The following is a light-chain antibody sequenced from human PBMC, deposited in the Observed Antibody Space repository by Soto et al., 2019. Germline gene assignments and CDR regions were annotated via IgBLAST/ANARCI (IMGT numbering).Light chain of an antibody. Sequence: QSVLTQPASVSGAPGQSITISCPGTSSDVGGYKFVSWYQQHPGKAPKLMIYEVSNRPSGVSSRFSGSKSGNTASLTISGLQAEDEADYYCGSYTGSIYVFGPGTKVTVL. CDR1: SSDVGGYKF. J-gene: IGLJ1*01. CDR3: GSYTGSIYV. V-gene: IGLV2-14*01. CDR2: EVS.